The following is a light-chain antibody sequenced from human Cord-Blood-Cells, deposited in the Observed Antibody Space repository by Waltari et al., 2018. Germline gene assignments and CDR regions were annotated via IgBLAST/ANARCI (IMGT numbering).Light chain of an antibody. Sequence: QSALTQPASVSGSPGQSITIPCTGTSSDVGGYNNVSWYQQHQGKAPKLMIYDVSNRPSGVSNRFSGSKSGNTASLTISGLQAEDEADYYCSSYTSSSTYVFGTGTKVTVL. CDR2: DVS. CDR3: SSYTSSSTYV. CDR1: SSDVGGYNN. V-gene: IGLV2-14*03. J-gene: IGLJ1*01.